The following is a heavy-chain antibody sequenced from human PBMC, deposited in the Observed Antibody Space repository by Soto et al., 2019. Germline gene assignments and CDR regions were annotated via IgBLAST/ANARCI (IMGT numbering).Heavy chain of an antibody. J-gene: IGHJ5*02. D-gene: IGHD6-19*01. CDR2: ISAYNGNT. Sequence: ASVKVSCKASGYTFTSYGISWVRQAPGQGLEWMGWISAYNGNTNYAQKLQGRVTMTTDTSTSTAYMELRSLRSDDAAVYYCARSGIIAVAGYNWFDPWGQGTLVTVSS. CDR3: ARSGIIAVAGYNWFDP. V-gene: IGHV1-18*01. CDR1: GYTFTSYG.